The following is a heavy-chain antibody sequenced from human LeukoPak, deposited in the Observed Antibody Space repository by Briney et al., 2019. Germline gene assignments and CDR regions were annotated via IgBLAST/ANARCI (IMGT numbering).Heavy chain of an antibody. V-gene: IGHV6-1*01. CDR2: TYYRSNWYN. Sequence: KYSQTLSLTCAISGDSVSSNSAGWNWIRQSPSRGLEWLGRTYYRSNWYNDYAESVKGRITINPDTSKNQFSLQLNSVTPEDTAVYYCAREIAVAGPYDYWGQGTLVTVSS. J-gene: IGHJ4*02. CDR3: AREIAVAGPYDY. D-gene: IGHD6-19*01. CDR1: GDSVSSNSAG.